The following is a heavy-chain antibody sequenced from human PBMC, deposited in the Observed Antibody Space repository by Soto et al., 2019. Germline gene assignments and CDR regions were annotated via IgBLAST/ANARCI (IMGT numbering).Heavy chain of an antibody. CDR1: GGTFSSYA. D-gene: IGHD2-2*01. J-gene: IGHJ6*02. V-gene: IGHV1-69*01. Sequence: QVQLVQSGAEVKKPGSSVKVSCKASGGTFSSYAISWVRQAPGQGLEWMGGIIPISGTANYAQKFQGRVTITADESTSTAYMELSSLRSEDTAVYYCARSQGSSTSLAIYYYYYYGMDVWGHGTTVTVSS. CDR2: IIPISGTA. CDR3: ARSQGSSTSLAIYYYYYYGMDV.